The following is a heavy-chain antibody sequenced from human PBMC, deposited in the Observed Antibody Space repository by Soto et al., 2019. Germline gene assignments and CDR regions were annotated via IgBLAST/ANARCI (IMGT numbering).Heavy chain of an antibody. D-gene: IGHD6-19*01. Sequence: GGSLRVSCAASGFTFSSYGMHWVRQAPGKGLEWVAVISYDGSNKYYADSVKGRFTISRDNSKNTLYLQMNSLRAEDTAVYYCAKGIAVAGPAYYYYYGMDVWGQGTTVTVSS. V-gene: IGHV3-30*18. J-gene: IGHJ6*02. CDR3: AKGIAVAGPAYYYYYGMDV. CDR2: ISYDGSNK. CDR1: GFTFSSYG.